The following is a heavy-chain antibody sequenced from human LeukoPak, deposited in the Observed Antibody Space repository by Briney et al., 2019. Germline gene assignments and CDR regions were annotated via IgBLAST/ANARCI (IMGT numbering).Heavy chain of an antibody. J-gene: IGHJ4*02. Sequence: GSLRLSCAASGVTFSSYSMNWIRQPPGKGLEWIGSIYYSGSTYYNPSLKSRVAISVDTSKNQFSLKLSSVTAADTAVYYCARGSGGGPFYWGQGTLVTVSS. D-gene: IGHD1-26*01. V-gene: IGHV4-39*07. CDR1: GVTFSSYS. CDR2: IYYSGST. CDR3: ARGSGGGPFY.